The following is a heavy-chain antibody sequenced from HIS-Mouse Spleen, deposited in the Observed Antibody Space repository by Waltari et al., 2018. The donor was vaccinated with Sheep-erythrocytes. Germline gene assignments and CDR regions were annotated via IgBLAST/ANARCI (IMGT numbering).Heavy chain of an antibody. CDR1: GGSISSSSYY. CDR3: ARDEGTYYDFWSGYPPSYYFDY. Sequence: QLQLQESGPGLVKPSETLSLTCTVSGGSISSSSYYWGWIRQPPGKGLEWIGSIYYSGSTYYNPSLKSRVPISVDTSQNQFSLKLSSVTAADTAVYYCARDEGTYYDFWSGYPPSYYFDYWGQGTLVTVSS. CDR2: IYYSGST. V-gene: IGHV4-39*07. J-gene: IGHJ4*02. D-gene: IGHD3-3*01.